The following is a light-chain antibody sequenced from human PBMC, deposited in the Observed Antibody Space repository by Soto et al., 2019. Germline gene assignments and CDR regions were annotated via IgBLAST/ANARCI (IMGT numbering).Light chain of an antibody. V-gene: IGKV3D-20*02. CDR2: GAS. J-gene: IGKJ5*01. CDR1: HTVSITY. CDR3: QQRNTWPPIT. Sequence: ALTQSPGTLSLSPGESATLSCRASHTVSITYLTWYQQKPGQAPRLLIFGASKRATGIPDRFSGSGSGTDFTLTISSLEPEDFALYYCQQRNTWPPITFGQGTRLEIK.